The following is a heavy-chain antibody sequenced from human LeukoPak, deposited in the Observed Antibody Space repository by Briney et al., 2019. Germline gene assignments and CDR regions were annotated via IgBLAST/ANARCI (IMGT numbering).Heavy chain of an antibody. D-gene: IGHD1/OR15-1a*01. CDR2: ISSSSSYI. Sequence: GGSLRLSCAASGFTFSSYSMNWVRQAPGKGLEWVSSISSSSSYIYYADSVKGRFTISRDNAKNSLYLQMNSLRAEDTAVFYCARWNNDWEFDYWGQGTLVSVSS. V-gene: IGHV3-21*04. CDR3: ARWNNDWEFDY. CDR1: GFTFSSYS. J-gene: IGHJ4*02.